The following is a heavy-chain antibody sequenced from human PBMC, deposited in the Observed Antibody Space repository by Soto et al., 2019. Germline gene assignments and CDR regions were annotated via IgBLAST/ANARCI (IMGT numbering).Heavy chain of an antibody. CDR3: TSPTAMANY. J-gene: IGHJ4*02. CDR2: IRSKANSYAT. D-gene: IGHD5-18*01. CDR1: GFTFSGSA. Sequence: LRLSCAASGFTFSGSAMHWVRQASGKGLEWVGRIRSKANSYATAYAASVKGRFTISRDDSKNTAYLQMNSLKTEDTAVYYCTSPTAMANYWGQGTLVTVSS. V-gene: IGHV3-73*01.